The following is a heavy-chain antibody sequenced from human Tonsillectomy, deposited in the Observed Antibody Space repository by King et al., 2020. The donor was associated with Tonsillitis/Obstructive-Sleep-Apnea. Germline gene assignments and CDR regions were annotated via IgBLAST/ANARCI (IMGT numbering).Heavy chain of an antibody. D-gene: IGHD2-8*01. CDR1: GGSISSYS. CDR2: IYYSGST. V-gene: IGHV4-59*01. Sequence: QLQESGPGLVKPSETLSLTCTVSGGSISSYSWSWIRQPPGKGLEWIGYIYYSGSTNYNPSLKSRVTISVDTSKNQFSLKLSSVTAADTAVYYCARDMVLEAGGDAFDNWGQGTMVTVSS. J-gene: IGHJ3*02. CDR3: ARDMVLEAGGDAFDN.